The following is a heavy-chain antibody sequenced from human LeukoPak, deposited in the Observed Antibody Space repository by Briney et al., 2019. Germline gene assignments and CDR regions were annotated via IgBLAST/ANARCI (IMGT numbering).Heavy chain of an antibody. CDR2: ISGSGATT. Sequence: GGSLRLSCAASGFTFSDSTMSWARQAPAPGKGLEWVSAISGSGATTYYADSVKGRFTISRDNSKSTLYLQINSLRVEDTAVYYCAKDGREWPRSLDYWGQGTLVTVSS. V-gene: IGHV3-23*01. D-gene: IGHD5-12*01. CDR1: GFTFSDST. J-gene: IGHJ4*02. CDR3: AKDGREWPRSLDY.